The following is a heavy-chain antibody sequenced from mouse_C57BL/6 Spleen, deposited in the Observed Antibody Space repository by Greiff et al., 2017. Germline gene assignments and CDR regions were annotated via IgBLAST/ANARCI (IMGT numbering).Heavy chain of an antibody. Sequence: QVQLQQPGAELVKPGASVKMSCKASGYTFTSSWITWVKQRPGQGLEWIGDIYPGSGSTNYNEKFKSKATLTVDTSSSTAYMQLSSLTSEDAAVYYCARDYYGSSYPFDYWGQGTTLTVAA. CDR2: IYPGSGST. V-gene: IGHV1-55*01. CDR3: ARDYYGSSYPFDY. J-gene: IGHJ2*01. D-gene: IGHD1-1*01. CDR1: GYTFTSSW.